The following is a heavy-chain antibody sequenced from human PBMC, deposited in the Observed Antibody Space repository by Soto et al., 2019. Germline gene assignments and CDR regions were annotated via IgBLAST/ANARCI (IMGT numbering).Heavy chain of an antibody. Sequence: QVQLVQSGAEVKKPGSSVKVSCKTSGVSFNNNGIGWGRQALGLGLEWMGGVSPPFRTSNYARKFQGRISITADASTGTVNMELSSLTSEDTAQYYCARVLYYGSGSYSPYGMDVWGQGTTVTVSS. CDR3: ARVLYYGSGSYSPYGMDV. J-gene: IGHJ6*02. CDR1: GVSFNNNG. D-gene: IGHD3-10*01. CDR2: VSPPFRTS. V-gene: IGHV1-69*01.